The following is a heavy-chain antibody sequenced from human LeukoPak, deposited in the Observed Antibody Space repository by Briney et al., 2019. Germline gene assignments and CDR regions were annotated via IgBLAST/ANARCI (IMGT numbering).Heavy chain of an antibody. CDR2: INPNSGGT. CDR3: ARERTPLYYGSGSYCFGY. D-gene: IGHD3-10*01. CDR1: GYTFTGYY. V-gene: IGHV1-2*02. Sequence: ASVKVSCKASGYTFTGYYMHWVRQAPGQGLEWMGWINPNSGGTNYAQKFQGRVTMTRDTSISTAYMELSRLRSDDTAVYYCARERTPLYYGSGSYCFGYWGQGTLVTVSS. J-gene: IGHJ4*02.